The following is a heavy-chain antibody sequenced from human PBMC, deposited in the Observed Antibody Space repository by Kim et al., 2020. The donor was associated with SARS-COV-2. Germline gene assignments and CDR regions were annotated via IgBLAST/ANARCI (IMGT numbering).Heavy chain of an antibody. CDR3: ATSAAAGRRYYYYYGMDV. D-gene: IGHD6-13*01. J-gene: IGHJ6*02. Sequence: VKGRFPISRDNAKNSLYLQMISLRAEDTAVYYCATSAAAGRRYYYYYGMDVWGQGTTVTVSS. V-gene: IGHV3-11*06.